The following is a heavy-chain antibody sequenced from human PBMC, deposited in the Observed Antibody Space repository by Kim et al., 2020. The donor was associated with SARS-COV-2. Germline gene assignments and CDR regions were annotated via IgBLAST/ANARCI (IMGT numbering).Heavy chain of an antibody. D-gene: IGHD2-2*01. CDR1: GFTFSSYG. V-gene: IGHV3-30*03. Sequence: GGSLRLSCAASGFTFSSYGMHWVRQAPGKGLEWVAVISYDGSNKYYADSVKGRFTISRDNSKNTLYLQMNSLRAEDTAVYYCARTDCSSTSCLPYYFDYWGQGTLVTVSS. J-gene: IGHJ4*02. CDR3: ARTDCSSTSCLPYYFDY. CDR2: ISYDGSNK.